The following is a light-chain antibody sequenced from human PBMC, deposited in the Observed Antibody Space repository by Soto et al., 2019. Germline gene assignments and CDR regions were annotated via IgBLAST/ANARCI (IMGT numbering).Light chain of an antibody. CDR3: KQYNSYPLT. CDR1: QTISSW. CDR2: KTS. J-gene: IGKJ4*01. Sequence: DIQMTQSPSTLSGSVGDRVTITCRASQTISSWLAWYQQKPGKAPKLLIYKTSSLESGVPSRFSGSGSGTEFTLTIRSLQTDDFATYYCKQYNSYPLTVGGGTKGDIK. V-gene: IGKV1-5*03.